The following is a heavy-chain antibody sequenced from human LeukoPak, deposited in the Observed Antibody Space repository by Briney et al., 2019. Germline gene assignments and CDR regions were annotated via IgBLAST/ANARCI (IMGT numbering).Heavy chain of an antibody. D-gene: IGHD3-22*01. J-gene: IGHJ4*02. CDR3: ASFTYYYDSSGYYLDY. CDR2: ISGYNGNT. V-gene: IGHV1-18*01. Sequence: ASVKVSCKTSGYTFATYGISWVRQAPGQGLEWMGWISGYNGNTNYEQKLQARVTLTTDTSTSTAYMELRSLRSDDTAVYYCASFTYYYDSSGYYLDYWGQGTPVAVSS. CDR1: GYTFATYG.